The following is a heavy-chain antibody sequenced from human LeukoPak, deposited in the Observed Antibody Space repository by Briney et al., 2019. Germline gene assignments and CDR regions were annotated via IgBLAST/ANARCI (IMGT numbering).Heavy chain of an antibody. V-gene: IGHV4-39*07. CDR1: GGSISSSSYY. CDR3: ARVRRWYGYEYNFDY. CDR2: IYYSGST. Sequence: SETLSLTCTVSGGSISSSSYYWGWIRQPPGKGLEWIGSIYYSGSTYYNPSLKSRVTISVDTSKNQFSLKLSSVTAADTAVYYCARVRRWYGYEYNFDYWGQGTLVTVSS. J-gene: IGHJ4*02. D-gene: IGHD5-12*01.